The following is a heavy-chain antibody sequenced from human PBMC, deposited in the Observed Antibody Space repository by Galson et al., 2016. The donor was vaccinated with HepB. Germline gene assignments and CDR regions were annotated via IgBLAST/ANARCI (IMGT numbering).Heavy chain of an antibody. J-gene: IGHJ4*02. CDR2: IRSKSDGGTA. CDR3: TTQGNLDC. V-gene: IGHV3-15*01. CDR1: GFTFSNIW. D-gene: IGHD1-14*01. Sequence: SLRLSCAASGFTFSNIWMTWVRQAPGKGLEWVGRIRSKSDGGTAEYAAPVKGRFTISRGDSKNTLYLQMNSLKTDDTAIYYCTTQGNLDCWGQGTLVTVSS.